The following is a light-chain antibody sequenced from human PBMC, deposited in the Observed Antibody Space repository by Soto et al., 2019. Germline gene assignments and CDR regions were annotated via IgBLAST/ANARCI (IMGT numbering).Light chain of an antibody. CDR2: GSS. J-gene: IGKJ1*01. CDR1: QSVSGN. CDR3: QQYNNWPRT. V-gene: IGKV3-15*01. Sequence: EFVITLSPYTLSVSPGERATLSCKASQSVSGNLAWYQQKLGQAPRLLIYGSSTRATGIPARFSGSGSGTEFTLTISSLQSEDFAIYYCQQYNNWPRTFGQGTKVDIK.